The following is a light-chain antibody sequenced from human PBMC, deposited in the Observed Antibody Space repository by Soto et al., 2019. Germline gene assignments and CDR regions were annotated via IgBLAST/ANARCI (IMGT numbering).Light chain of an antibody. J-gene: IGLJ2*01. CDR1: SSNIGATYA. CDR3: QSYDSSLSGHVV. V-gene: IGLV1-40*01. Sequence: QSVLTQPPSVSGAPGQRVTISCTGSSSNIGATYAVHWYQQLPGTAPKLLIYGNTNRPSGVPDRFSGSKSGTSASLAITGLQAEDEADYYCQSYDSSLSGHVVFGGGTKLTVL. CDR2: GNT.